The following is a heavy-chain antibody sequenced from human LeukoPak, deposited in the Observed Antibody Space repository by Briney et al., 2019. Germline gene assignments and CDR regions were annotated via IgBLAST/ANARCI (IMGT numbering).Heavy chain of an antibody. CDR2: ISSSSSTI. J-gene: IGHJ4*02. D-gene: IGHD4-17*01. Sequence: GGSLRLSCAASGFTFSSYSMNWVRQTPGKGLEWVSYISSSSSTIYYADSVKGRFTISRDNAKNSLYLQMNSLRAEDTAVYYCASLTTVITGDRVLFDYWGQGTLVTVSS. CDR1: GFTFSSYS. CDR3: ASLTTVITGDRVLFDY. V-gene: IGHV3-48*01.